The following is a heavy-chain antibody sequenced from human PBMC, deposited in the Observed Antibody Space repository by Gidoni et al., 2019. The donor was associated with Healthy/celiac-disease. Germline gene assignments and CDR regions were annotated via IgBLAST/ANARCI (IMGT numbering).Heavy chain of an antibody. CDR1: GFTFDAHA. CDR3: AKVTVTTRAFDI. J-gene: IGHJ3*02. V-gene: IGHV3-9*01. Sequence: VQLVESGGGLVQPGRSLRLSCSVSGFTFDAHAMHWVRQAPGKGLEWVSGISWKSDNLDYADSVRGRFTISRDNVKHSLYLQMNSLRVEDTALYYCAKVTVTTRAFDIWGQGTMVTVSS. CDR2: ISWKSDNL. D-gene: IGHD4-17*01.